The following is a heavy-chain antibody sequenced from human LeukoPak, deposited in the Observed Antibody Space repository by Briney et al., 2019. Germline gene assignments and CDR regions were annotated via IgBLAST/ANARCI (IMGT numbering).Heavy chain of an antibody. V-gene: IGHV3-43D*03. Sequence: GGSLRLSCAASGFTFDDYVMHWVRHAPGKGLEWVSLISWDGGSTYYADSVKGRFTISRDNSKNTLYLQMNSLRAEDTAVYYCAKDVLRLVAYGMDVWGQGTTVTVSS. D-gene: IGHD5-12*01. J-gene: IGHJ6*02. CDR3: AKDVLRLVAYGMDV. CDR2: ISWDGGST. CDR1: GFTFDDYV.